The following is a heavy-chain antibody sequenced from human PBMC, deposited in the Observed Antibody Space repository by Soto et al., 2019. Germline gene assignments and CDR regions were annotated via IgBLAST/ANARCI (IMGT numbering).Heavy chain of an antibody. V-gene: IGHV1-18*01. CDR1: GYTFTSYG. D-gene: IGHD3-3*01. Sequence: ASVKVSCKASGYTFTSYGISWVRQAPGQGLEWMGWISAYNGNTNYAQKLQGRVTMTTDTSTSTAYMELRSLRSDGTAVYYCARWGSYTTAVANWFDPWGQGTLVTVSS. CDR2: ISAYNGNT. J-gene: IGHJ5*02. CDR3: ARWGSYTTAVANWFDP.